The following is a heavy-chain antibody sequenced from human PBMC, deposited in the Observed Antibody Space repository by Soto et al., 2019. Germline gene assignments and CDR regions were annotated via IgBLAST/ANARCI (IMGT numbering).Heavy chain of an antibody. D-gene: IGHD1-1*01. CDR2: VYDVDDS. CDR1: GLTINGKKY. J-gene: IGHJ3*01. V-gene: IGHV3-53*01. Sequence: DVQLVEAGGGLIQPGESLRLSCAAFGLTINGKKYVAGVRTAPGKGLEWVSAVYDVDDSFYADSVTGRFSTSGETSKTTVLLQMNDLKPDDHDGYYCASWDEREHAFDVWGQGTPVNISS. CDR3: ASWDEREHAFDV.